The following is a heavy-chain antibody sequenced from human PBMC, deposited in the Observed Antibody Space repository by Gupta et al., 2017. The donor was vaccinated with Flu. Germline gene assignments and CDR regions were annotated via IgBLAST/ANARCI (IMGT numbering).Heavy chain of an antibody. Sequence: SCSASGFTFSRYYMHWVRQAPGKGPVWVSRIDTAGASTAYADSVKGRFIVSRDNARDIVSLQMNRLRPEDKDVYYCVRDKAGADDDGGKGTLVTVSS. V-gene: IGHV3-74*03. J-gene: IGHJ4*02. D-gene: IGHD6-13*01. CDR2: IDTAGAST. CDR3: VRDKAGADDD. CDR1: GFTFSRYY.